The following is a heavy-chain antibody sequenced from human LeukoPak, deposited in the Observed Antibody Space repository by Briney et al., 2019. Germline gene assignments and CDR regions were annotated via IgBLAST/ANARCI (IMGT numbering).Heavy chain of an antibody. CDR1: GGSISSGCYS. Sequence: SQTLSLTCAVSGGSISSGCYSWVWIRQPPGKGLDGFGYTYHSGTTYYNPSLKSRVTISVDRSKNQFSLKLSSVTAADTAVYYCARAGGYDSSFRSFEIWGQGTMVTVSS. J-gene: IGHJ3*02. CDR3: ARAGGYDSSFRSFEI. D-gene: IGHD3-22*01. CDR2: TYHSGTT. V-gene: IGHV4-30-2*01.